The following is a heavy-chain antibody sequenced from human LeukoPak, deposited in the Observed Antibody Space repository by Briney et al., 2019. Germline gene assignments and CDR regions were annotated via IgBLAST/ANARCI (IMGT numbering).Heavy chain of an antibody. D-gene: IGHD3-22*01. CDR3: ARVGYYDSSGYRTLDY. V-gene: IGHV4-31*03. CDR1: GGSISSGGYY. CDR2: ISYSGNT. Sequence: SETLSLTCTVSGGSISSGGYYWSWIRQHPGRGLEWIGYISYSGNTYYNPSLKSRVSISLDTSKNQFSLKLSSVTAADTAVYYCARVGYYDSSGYRTLDYWGQGTLVTVSS. J-gene: IGHJ4*02.